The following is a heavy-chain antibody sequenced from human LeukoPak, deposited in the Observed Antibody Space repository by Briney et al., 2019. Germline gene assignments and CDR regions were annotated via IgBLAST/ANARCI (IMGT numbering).Heavy chain of an antibody. Sequence: SQTLSPTCTVSGGSISSGSYYWNWIRQPPGKGLEWIGRIYTSGSTDYNPSLKSRVTVSVDTSKNQFSLKLRSVTAADTAVYYCARVVDTAILTLDAFNIWGQGTMVTVSS. CDR3: ARVVDTAILTLDAFNI. J-gene: IGHJ3*02. V-gene: IGHV4-61*02. D-gene: IGHD5-18*01. CDR1: GGSISSGSYY. CDR2: IYTSGST.